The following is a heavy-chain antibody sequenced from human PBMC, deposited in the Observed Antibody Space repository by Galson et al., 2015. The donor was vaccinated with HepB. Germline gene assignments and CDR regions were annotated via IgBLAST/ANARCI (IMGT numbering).Heavy chain of an antibody. D-gene: IGHD4-17*01. CDR1: GFTFSTYN. Sequence: SLRLSCAASGFTFSTYNMNWVRQAPGKGLEWVSSISGIRSYIYYADSVKGRFTISRDNAKNSLYLQMNSLRAEDTAVYYCARSTYGDNWFDPWGQGTLVTVSS. J-gene: IGHJ5*02. CDR3: ARSTYGDNWFDP. CDR2: ISGIRSYI. V-gene: IGHV3-21*01.